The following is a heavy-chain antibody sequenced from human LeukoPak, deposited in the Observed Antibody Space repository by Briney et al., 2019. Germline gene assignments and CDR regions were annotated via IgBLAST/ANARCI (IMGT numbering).Heavy chain of an antibody. CDR2: INPSGGST. D-gene: IGHD1-26*01. V-gene: IGHV1-46*01. CDR1: GYTFTSYY. CDR3: ARDSPISGSYYGGLGY. J-gene: IGHJ4*02. Sequence: ASVKVSCKASGYTFTSYYMHWVRQAPGQGLEWMGIINPSGGSTSYAQKFQGRVTMTRDTPTSTVYMELSSLRSEDTAVYYCARDSPISGSYYGGLGYWGQGTLVTVSS.